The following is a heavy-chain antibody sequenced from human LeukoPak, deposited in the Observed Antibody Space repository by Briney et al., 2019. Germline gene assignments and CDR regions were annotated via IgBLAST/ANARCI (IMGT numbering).Heavy chain of an antibody. CDR2: ISYDGSNK. V-gene: IGHV3-30-3*01. CDR1: GFTFSSYA. J-gene: IGHJ4*02. CDR3: ARDDAVDGGYLDY. Sequence: PGGSLRLSCAASGFTFSSYAMHWVRQAPGKGLEWVAVISYDGSNKYYADSVKGRFTISRDNSKNTLYLQMNSLRAEDTAVYYCARDDAVDGGYLDYWGQGALVTVSS. D-gene: IGHD6-19*01.